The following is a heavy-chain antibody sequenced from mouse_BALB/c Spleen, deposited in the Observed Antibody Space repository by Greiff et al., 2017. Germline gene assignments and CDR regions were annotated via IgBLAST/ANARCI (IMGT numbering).Heavy chain of an antibody. D-gene: IGHD1-1*01. CDR1: GFSLTGYG. CDR2: IWGDGST. V-gene: IGHV2-6-7*01. J-gene: IGHJ3*01. CDR3: ARVGYGSSYGFAY. Sequence: VQLVESGPGLVAPSQILSIPCPVSGFSLTGYGVNWVRQPPGKGLEWLGMIWGDGSTDYNSALKSRLSISKDNSKSQVFLKMNSLQTDDTARYDSARVGYGSSYGFAYWGQGTLVTVSA.